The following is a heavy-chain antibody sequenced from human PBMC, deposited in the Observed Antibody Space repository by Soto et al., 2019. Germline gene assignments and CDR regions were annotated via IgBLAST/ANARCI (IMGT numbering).Heavy chain of an antibody. J-gene: IGHJ4*02. CDR3: ARGFCGGDCDVDY. V-gene: IGHV3-48*03. CDR1: GFALSNYE. D-gene: IGHD2-21*02. Sequence: EVQLVESGGVLVQPGGSLRLSCAASGFALSNYEMNWVRQAPGKGLEWVSYISRSSTTIYYADSVKGRFTISRDNAKNSLYLQMNSLRAEDTAVYYCARGFCGGDCDVDYWGQGTLVTVSS. CDR2: ISRSSTTI.